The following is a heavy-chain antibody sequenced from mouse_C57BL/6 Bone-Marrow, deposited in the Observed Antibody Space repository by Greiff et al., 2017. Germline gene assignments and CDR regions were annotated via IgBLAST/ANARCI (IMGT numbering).Heavy chain of an antibody. V-gene: IGHV1-15*01. CDR3: TEYDYDLYAMDY. D-gene: IGHD2-4*01. Sequence: VQLQQSGAELVRPGASVTLSCKASGYTFTDYEMHWVKQTPVHGLEWIGAIDPETGGTAYNQKFKGKAILTADKSSSTAYMELRSLTSEDSAVYYCTEYDYDLYAMDYGGQGTSVTVSS. CDR2: IDPETGGT. CDR1: GYTFTDYE. J-gene: IGHJ4*01.